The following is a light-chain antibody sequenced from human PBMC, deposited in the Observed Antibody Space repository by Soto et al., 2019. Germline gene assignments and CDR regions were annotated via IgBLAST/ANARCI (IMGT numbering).Light chain of an antibody. Sequence: ENVLTQSPGTLSLSPGERATLSCRATQSVTSRYFAWYQQKPGQAPRLLIYGVSSRATDIPDRFSGSGSGTDFTLTISRLEPEDFVVYYCQQYSSLPHTFGQGTKLEAK. CDR3: QQYSSLPHT. CDR1: QSVTSRY. V-gene: IGKV3-20*01. CDR2: GVS. J-gene: IGKJ2*01.